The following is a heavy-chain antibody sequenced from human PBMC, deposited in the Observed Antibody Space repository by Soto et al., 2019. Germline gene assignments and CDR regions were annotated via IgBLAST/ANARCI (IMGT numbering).Heavy chain of an antibody. J-gene: IGHJ3*02. V-gene: IGHV4-59*01. CDR1: GVSINPSY. CDR3: ARLYPFFDILTGSQNFAFDI. CDR2: IYYNGST. D-gene: IGHD3-9*01. Sequence: SEPLSLTCAASGVSINPSYWSWIRQSPGKGLEWIGYIYYNGSTNYNPSLKSRVIISIDTSENQFSLKLSSVTAADTAVYYCARLYPFFDILTGSQNFAFDIWGQGTMVT.